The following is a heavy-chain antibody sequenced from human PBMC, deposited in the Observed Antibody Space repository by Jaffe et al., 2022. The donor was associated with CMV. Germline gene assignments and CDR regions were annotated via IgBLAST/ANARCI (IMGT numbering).Heavy chain of an antibody. CDR2: IYYSGST. J-gene: IGHJ5*02. CDR1: GGSISSSSYY. Sequence: QLQLQESGPGLVKPSETLSLTCTVSGGSISSSSYYWGWIRQPPGKGLEWIGSIYYSGSTYYNPSLKSRVTISVDTSKNQFSLKLSSVTAADTAVYYCARHGIGIAVAGRGWFDPWGQGTLVTVSS. D-gene: IGHD6-19*01. V-gene: IGHV4-39*01. CDR3: ARHGIGIAVAGRGWFDP.